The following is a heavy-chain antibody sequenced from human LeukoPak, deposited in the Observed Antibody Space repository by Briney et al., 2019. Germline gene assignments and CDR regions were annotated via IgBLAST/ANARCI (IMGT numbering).Heavy chain of an antibody. CDR1: GYSISSGYY. D-gene: IGHD3-3*01. CDR3: ARREWLFHPLDWFDR. CDR2: IYHSGST. V-gene: IGHV4-38-2*01. Sequence: SETLSLTCAASGYSISSGYYWGWIRQPPGKVLEWIGSIYHSGSTYYNPSLKSRVTISVDTSKNHFSLKMSSVTAADTAVYYCARREWLFHPLDWFDRWGQGTLVTVSS. J-gene: IGHJ5*02.